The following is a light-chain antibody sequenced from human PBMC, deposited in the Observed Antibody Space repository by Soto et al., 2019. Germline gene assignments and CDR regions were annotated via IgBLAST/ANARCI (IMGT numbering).Light chain of an antibody. J-gene: IGKJ3*01. CDR3: QQYNNWPFT. Sequence: EIVITQSPATLSVSPGERATLSCRASQSVSSNLAWYQQKPGQAPRLLIYGASTRATGIPARFSGSGPGTEFTLTISSLQSEDFAVYYCQQYNNWPFTFGPGTRWIS. V-gene: IGKV3-15*01. CDR2: GAS. CDR1: QSVSSN.